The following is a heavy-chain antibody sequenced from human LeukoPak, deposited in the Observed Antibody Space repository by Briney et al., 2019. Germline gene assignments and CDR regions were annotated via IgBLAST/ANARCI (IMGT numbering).Heavy chain of an antibody. J-gene: IGHJ6*02. CDR1: GYTFTGYY. D-gene: IGHD5-18*01. Sequence: GASVKVSCKASGYTFTGYYMHWVRQAPGQGLEWMGWINPNSGGTNYAQKFQGRVTMTRDTSISTAYMELSRLRSDDTAVYYCARDPYSYGYRVSYYYYGMDVWGQGTTVTVSS. CDR2: INPNSGGT. CDR3: ARDPYSYGYRVSYYYYGMDV. V-gene: IGHV1-2*02.